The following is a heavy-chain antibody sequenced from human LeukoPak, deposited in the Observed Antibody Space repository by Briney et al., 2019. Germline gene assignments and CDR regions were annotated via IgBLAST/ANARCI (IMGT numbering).Heavy chain of an antibody. CDR1: GFTFSSYS. Sequence: GGSLRLSCAASGFTFSSYSMNWVRQAPGKGLEWVSSMSSSSSYIYYADSVKGRFTISRDNAKNSLYLQMNSLRAEDTAVYYCARVAEYSRGWYPYDAFDIWGQGTMVTVSS. J-gene: IGHJ3*02. V-gene: IGHV3-21*01. CDR3: ARVAEYSRGWYPYDAFDI. D-gene: IGHD6-19*01. CDR2: MSSSSSYI.